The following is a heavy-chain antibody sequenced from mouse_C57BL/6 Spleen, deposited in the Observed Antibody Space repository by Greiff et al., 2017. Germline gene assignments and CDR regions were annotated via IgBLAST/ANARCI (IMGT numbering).Heavy chain of an antibody. D-gene: IGHD2-4*01. V-gene: IGHV1-52*01. CDR2: IDPSDSET. CDR1: GYTFPSYW. J-gene: IGHJ2*01. Sequence: QVQLQQPGAELVRPGSSVKLSCKASGYTFPSYWMHWVKQRPIQGLEWIGNIDPSDSETHSNQKFKDKATLTVDKSSSTDYMQLSSLTSEDSAVYYCAVYYDEVFDYWGQGTTLTVSS. CDR3: AVYYDEVFDY.